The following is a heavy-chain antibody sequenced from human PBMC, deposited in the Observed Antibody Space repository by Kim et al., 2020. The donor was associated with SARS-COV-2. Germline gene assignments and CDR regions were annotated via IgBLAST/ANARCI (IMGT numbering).Heavy chain of an antibody. D-gene: IGHD2-2*01. CDR1: GFTFSSYS. Sequence: GGSLRLSCAASGFTFSSYSMNWVRQAPGKGLEWVSSISSSSSYIYYADSVKGRFTISRDNAKNSLYLQMNSLRAEDTAVYYCARGGSSTSCYGYWGQGTLVTVSS. V-gene: IGHV3-21*01. CDR2: ISSSSSYI. J-gene: IGHJ4*02. CDR3: ARGGSSTSCYGY.